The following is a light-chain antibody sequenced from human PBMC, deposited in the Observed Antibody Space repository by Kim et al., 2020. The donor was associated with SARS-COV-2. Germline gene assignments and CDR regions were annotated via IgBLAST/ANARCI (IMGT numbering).Light chain of an antibody. V-gene: IGKV3-20*01. CDR3: QQYGSSPPWT. J-gene: IGKJ1*01. CDR1: QSVSSSY. Sequence: PGERATLSCRASQSVSSSYLAWYQQKPGQAPRLLIYGASSRATGIPDRFSGSGSGTDFTLTISRLKPEDFAVYYCQQYGSSPPWTFGQGTKVEIK. CDR2: GAS.